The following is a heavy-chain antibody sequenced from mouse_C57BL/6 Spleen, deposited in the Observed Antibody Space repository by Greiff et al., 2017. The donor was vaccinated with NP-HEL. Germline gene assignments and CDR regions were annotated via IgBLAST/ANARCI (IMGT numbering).Heavy chain of an antibody. V-gene: IGHV1-54*01. Sequence: QVQLQQSGAELVRPGTSVKVSCKASGYAFTNYLIEWVKQRPGQGLEWIGVINPGSGGTNYNEKFKGKATLTADKSSSTAYMQLSSLTSEDSAVYVCARQPYYSKRDYAMDYWGQGTSVTVSS. CDR1: GYAFTNYL. CDR3: ARQPYYSKRDYAMDY. CDR2: INPGSGGT. J-gene: IGHJ4*01. D-gene: IGHD2-5*01.